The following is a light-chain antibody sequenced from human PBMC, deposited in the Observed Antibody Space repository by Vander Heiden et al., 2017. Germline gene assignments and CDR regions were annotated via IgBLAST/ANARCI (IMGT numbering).Light chain of an antibody. V-gene: IGKV1-39*01. CDR2: AAS. Sequence: DQDTITCLASQSISSYLNWYQQKPGKAPKLLIYAASSLQSGVPSRFSGSGSGTDFTLTISRLQPEDFATYYCQQSDSTPYTFGQGTKLEIK. CDR1: QSISSY. J-gene: IGKJ2*01. CDR3: QQSDSTPYT.